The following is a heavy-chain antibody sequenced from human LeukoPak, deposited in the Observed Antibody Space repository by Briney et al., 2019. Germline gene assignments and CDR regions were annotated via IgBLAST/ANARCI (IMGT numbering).Heavy chain of an antibody. CDR3: TRENVEYHNGETG. J-gene: IGHJ4*02. CDR1: GFTFGDSA. CDR2: IRTKAYGGTT. D-gene: IGHD2/OR15-2a*01. V-gene: IGHV3-49*04. Sequence: GRSLRLSCTGSGFTFGDSALSWVRQAPGKGLEWVGFIRTKAYGGTTEYAASVKGRFTISRDDSKSIAYLQMNSLKTEDTAVYYCTRENVEYHNGETGWGQGRLVTVSS.